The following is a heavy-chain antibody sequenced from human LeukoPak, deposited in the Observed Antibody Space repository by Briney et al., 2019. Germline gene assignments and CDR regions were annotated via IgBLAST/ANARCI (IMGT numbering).Heavy chain of an antibody. CDR2: ISGSGGSA. V-gene: IGHV3-23*01. J-gene: IGHJ4*02. CDR3: AKDRMVYSESSKVFDY. CDR1: GFTFSSYA. Sequence: PGGSLRLSCAASGFTFSSYAMSWVRRAPGKGLEWVSLISGSGGSAFYADSVKGRFIISRDNSKNMLYLQVNSLRAEDTAVYYCAKDRMVYSESSKVFDYWGQGTLVTVSS. D-gene: IGHD2-8*01.